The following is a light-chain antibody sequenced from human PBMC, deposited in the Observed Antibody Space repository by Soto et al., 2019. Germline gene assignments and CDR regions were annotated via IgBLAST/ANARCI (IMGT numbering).Light chain of an antibody. J-gene: IGLJ2*01. CDR2: SSN. CDR1: SSNIGSNT. Sequence: QSVLTQPPSASGTPGQRVTISCSGSSSNIGSNTVHWYQQVPGTAPKLLIHSSNQRPSGVPDRFSGSKAGTSASLAISGLQAEDETDYYCASGNDSLNGLVFGGGTKLTVL. CDR3: ASGNDSLNGLV. V-gene: IGLV1-44*01.